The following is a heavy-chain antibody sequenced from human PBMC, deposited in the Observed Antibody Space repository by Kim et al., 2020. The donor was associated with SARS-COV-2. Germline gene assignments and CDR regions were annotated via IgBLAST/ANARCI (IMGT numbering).Heavy chain of an antibody. D-gene: IGHD2-15*01. CDR2: IYYSGST. CDR3: ARGGGKSAALFEY. V-gene: IGHV4-59*08. Sequence: SETLSLTCTVSGGSISSYYWSWIRQPPGKGLEWIGYIYYSGSTNYNPSLKSRVTISVDTSKNQFSLKLSSVTAADTAVYYCARGGGKSAALFEYWGQGTLVTVSS. J-gene: IGHJ4*02. CDR1: GGSISSYY.